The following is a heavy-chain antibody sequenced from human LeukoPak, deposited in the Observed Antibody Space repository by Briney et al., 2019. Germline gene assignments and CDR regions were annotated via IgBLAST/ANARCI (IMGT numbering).Heavy chain of an antibody. D-gene: IGHD3-3*01. CDR1: SGSISSYY. Sequence: SETLSLTCTVSSGSISSYYWSWIRQPPGKGLEWIGYIYYSGSTNYNPSLKSRVTISVDTSKNQFPLKLSSVTAADTAVYYCARSGVTIFGVVIIPHWYFDLWGRGTLVTVSS. J-gene: IGHJ2*01. CDR3: ARSGVTIFGVVIIPHWYFDL. CDR2: IYYSGST. V-gene: IGHV4-59*01.